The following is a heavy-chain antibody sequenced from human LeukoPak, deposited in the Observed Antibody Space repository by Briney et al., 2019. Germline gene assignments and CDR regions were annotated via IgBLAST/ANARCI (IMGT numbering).Heavy chain of an antibody. CDR3: ARGPLNYDSSGYAFDP. D-gene: IGHD3-22*01. Sequence: SETLSLTCAVSGYSISSGYYWGWIRQPPGKGLEWIGSIYHSGSTYYNPSLKSRVTTSVDTSKNQFSLKLSSVTAAGTAVYYCARGPLNYDSSGYAFDPWGQGTLVTVSS. J-gene: IGHJ5*02. CDR2: IYHSGST. CDR1: GYSISSGYY. V-gene: IGHV4-38-2*01.